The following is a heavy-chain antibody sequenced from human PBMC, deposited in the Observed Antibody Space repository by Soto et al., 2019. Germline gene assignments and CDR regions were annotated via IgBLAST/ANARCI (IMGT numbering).Heavy chain of an antibody. J-gene: IGHJ4*02. CDR2: VIPIFGTA. CDR3: ARLGRDGYNFRFPY. CDR1: GGTFSSYA. Sequence: VKVSCKASGGTFSSYAISWVRQAPGQGLEWMGGVIPIFGTANYAQKFQGRVTITADESTSTAYMELSSLRSEDTAVYYCARLGRDGYNFRFPYWGQGTQVTSPQ. D-gene: IGHD5-12*01. V-gene: IGHV1-69*13.